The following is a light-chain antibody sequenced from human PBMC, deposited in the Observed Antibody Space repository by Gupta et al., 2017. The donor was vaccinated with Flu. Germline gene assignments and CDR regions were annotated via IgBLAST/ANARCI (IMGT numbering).Light chain of an antibody. CDR1: SSDVGGYNY. CDR2: EVI. J-gene: IGLJ3*02. Sequence: QSALTPPASVSGSPGQSSTISATGPSSDVGGYNYVSWYQHHPGKAPKLMIYEVINRPSGVSNRFSGSKSGNTASLTISGLQAEDEADYYCSSYTSSNSLEFGGGTKLTVL. CDR3: SSYTSSNSLE. V-gene: IGLV2-14*01.